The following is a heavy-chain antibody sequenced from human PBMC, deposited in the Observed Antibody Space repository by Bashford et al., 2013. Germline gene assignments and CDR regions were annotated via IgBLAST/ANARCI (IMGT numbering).Heavy chain of an antibody. D-gene: IGHD1-26*01. CDR2: ISAYNGNT. Sequence: WVRQAPGQGLEWMGWISAYNGNTNYAQKLQGRVTMTTDTSTSTAYMELRSLRSDDTAVYYCARTSRRVGATMSFDYVGPGNPGHRLL. J-gene: IGHJ4*02. CDR3: ARTSRRVGATMSFDY. V-gene: IGHV1-18*01.